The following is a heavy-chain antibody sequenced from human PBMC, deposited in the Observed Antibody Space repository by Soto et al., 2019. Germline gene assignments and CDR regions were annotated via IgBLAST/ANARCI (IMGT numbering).Heavy chain of an antibody. CDR3: ARVTRDDFWSGYAYYGMDV. Sequence: TSETLSLTCAVSGGSISSGGYSWSWIRQPPGKGLEWIGYIYHSGSTYYNPSLKSRVTISVDRSKNQFSLKLSSVTAADTAVYYCARVTRDDFWSGYAYYGMDVWGQGTTVTVSS. CDR1: GGSISSGGYS. D-gene: IGHD3-3*01. CDR2: IYHSGST. J-gene: IGHJ6*02. V-gene: IGHV4-30-2*01.